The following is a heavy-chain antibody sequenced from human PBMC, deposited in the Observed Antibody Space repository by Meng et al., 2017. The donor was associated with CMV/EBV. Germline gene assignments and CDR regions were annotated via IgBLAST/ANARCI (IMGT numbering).Heavy chain of an antibody. Sequence: GESLKISCAASGFTFSSYWMSWVRQAPGKGLEWVANIKQDGSEKYYVDSVKGRFTISRDNAKNSLYLQMNSLRAEDTAVYYCARVRRDIHFDYWGQGTLGTVSS. D-gene: IGHD2-15*01. V-gene: IGHV3-7*01. CDR3: ARVRRDIHFDY. J-gene: IGHJ4*02. CDR2: IKQDGSEK. CDR1: GFTFSSYW.